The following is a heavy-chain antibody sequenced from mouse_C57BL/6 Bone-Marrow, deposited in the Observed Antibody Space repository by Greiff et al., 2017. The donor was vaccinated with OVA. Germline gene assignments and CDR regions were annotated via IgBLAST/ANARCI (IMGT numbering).Heavy chain of an antibody. CDR2: INPYNGGT. Sequence: VQLQQSGPVLVKPGASVKMSCKASGYTFTDYYMNWVKQSHGKSLEWIGVINPYNGGTSYNQKFKGKATLTVDKSSSTAYMELNSLTSEDSAVYYCAVYSSGSYWYFDVWGTGTTVTVSS. D-gene: IGHD1-1*01. CDR3: AVYSSGSYWYFDV. V-gene: IGHV1-19*01. CDR1: GYTFTDYY. J-gene: IGHJ1*03.